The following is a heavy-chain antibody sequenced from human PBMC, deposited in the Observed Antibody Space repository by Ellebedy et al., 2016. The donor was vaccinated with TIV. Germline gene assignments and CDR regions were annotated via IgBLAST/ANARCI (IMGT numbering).Heavy chain of an antibody. CDR2: INPNSGGT. D-gene: IGHD4-17*01. Sequence: AASVKVSCKASGYTFTAYYMHWVRQAPGQRLEWMGWINPNSGGTNYAQNFQGRVTMTRDTSISTAYMELSGLGSDDTAVYYCASLPHYGDSGPWGQGTLVTVSS. CDR3: ASLPHYGDSGP. V-gene: IGHV1-2*02. CDR1: GYTFTAYY. J-gene: IGHJ5*02.